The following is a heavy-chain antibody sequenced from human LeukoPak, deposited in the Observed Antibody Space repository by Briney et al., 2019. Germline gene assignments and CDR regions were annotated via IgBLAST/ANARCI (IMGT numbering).Heavy chain of an antibody. CDR3: ARTHSSGYYNYYYYYGMDV. CDR2: ISYDGSNK. CDR1: GFTFSSYA. Sequence: GGSLRLSCAASGFTFSSYAMHWVRQAPGKGLEWVAVISYDGSNKYYADSVKGRFTISRDNSKNTLYLQMNSLIAEDTAVYYCARTHSSGYYNYYYYYGMDVWGQGTTVTVSS. D-gene: IGHD3-22*01. V-gene: IGHV3-30-3*01. J-gene: IGHJ6*02.